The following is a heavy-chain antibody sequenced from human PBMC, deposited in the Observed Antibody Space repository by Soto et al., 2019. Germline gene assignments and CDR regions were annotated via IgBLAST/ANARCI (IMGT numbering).Heavy chain of an antibody. Sequence: GGSLRLSCEASGFPISECSMNWVRQAPGKGLEWLSYITVKTGNTLYADSVRGRFTISRDNSKNTLYLQMSSLRAEDTAVYYCANPVDIVATRQLDPWGQGTLVTVSS. CDR2: ITVKTGNT. J-gene: IGHJ5*02. CDR1: GFPISECS. D-gene: IGHD5-12*01. V-gene: IGHV3-48*01. CDR3: ANPVDIVATRQLDP.